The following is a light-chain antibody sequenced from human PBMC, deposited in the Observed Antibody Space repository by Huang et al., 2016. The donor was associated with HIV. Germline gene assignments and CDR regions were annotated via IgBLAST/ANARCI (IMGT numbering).Light chain of an antibody. CDR2: GAS. V-gene: IGKV1-39*01. Sequence: DIQMTQSPSSLSAFVGDSVIITCRAGQSVDKYLNWYQQMPGRAPKLVIYGASSWQSGVTSRCSGSGSGTDFTLTIKSLQPEDSASYFCQQSYRNPRTFGQGTILEI. J-gene: IGKJ2*02. CDR1: QSVDKY. CDR3: QQSYRNPRT.